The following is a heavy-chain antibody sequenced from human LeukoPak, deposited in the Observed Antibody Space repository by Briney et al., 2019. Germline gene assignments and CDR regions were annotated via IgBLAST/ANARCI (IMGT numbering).Heavy chain of an antibody. D-gene: IGHD6-19*01. CDR1: GFTFSSYG. CDR2: ISYDGSNK. CDR3: ATTLDFIAVAVDYYFDY. Sequence: GGSLRLPCAASGFTFSSYGMHWVRQAPGKGLEWVAVISYDGSNKYYADSVKGRFTISRDNSKNTLYLQMNSLRAEETAVYYCATTLDFIAVAVDYYFDYWGQGTLVTVSS. V-gene: IGHV3-30*03. J-gene: IGHJ4*02.